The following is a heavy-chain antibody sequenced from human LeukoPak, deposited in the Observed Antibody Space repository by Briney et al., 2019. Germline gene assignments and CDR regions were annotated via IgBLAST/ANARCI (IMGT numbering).Heavy chain of an antibody. CDR2: IYYSGST. V-gene: IGHV4-59*01. D-gene: IGHD7-27*01. J-gene: IGHJ3*02. CDR3: ARGGPSSAFDI. Sequence: PSETLSLTCTVSGGSISSYYWSWIRQPPGKGLEWIGYIYYSGSTNYNPSLKSRVTISVDTSKNQFSLKLSSVTAADTAVYYCARGGPSSAFDIWGQGTMVTVSS. CDR1: GGSISSYY.